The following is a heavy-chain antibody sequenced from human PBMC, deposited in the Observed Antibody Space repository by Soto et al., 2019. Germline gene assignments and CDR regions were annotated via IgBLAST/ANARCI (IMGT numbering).Heavy chain of an antibody. V-gene: IGHV4-59*01. D-gene: IGHD6-13*01. J-gene: IGHJ5*02. CDR2: IYYSGRT. CDR1: GGSISSYY. CDR3: AREVSGYSSSWLNWFDP. Sequence: PSETLSLTCTVSGGSISSYYWSWIRQPPGKGLEWIGYIYYSGRTNSNPSLKSRVTISVDTSKNQFSLKLTSVTAADTAVYYCAREVSGYSSSWLNWFDPWGQGTLVTVSS.